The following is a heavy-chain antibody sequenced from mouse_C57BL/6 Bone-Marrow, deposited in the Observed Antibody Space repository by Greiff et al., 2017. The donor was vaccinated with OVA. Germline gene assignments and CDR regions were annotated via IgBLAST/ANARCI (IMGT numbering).Heavy chain of an antibody. CDR1: GFTFSDFY. V-gene: IGHV7-1*01. D-gene: IGHD2-1*01. Sequence: EVKVVESGGGLVQSGRSLRLSCATSGFTFSDFYMEWVRQAPGKGLEWIAASRNKANDYTTEYSASVKGRFIVSRDTSQSILYLQMNALRAEDTAIYYCARDAYGNYPYWYFDVWGTGTTVTVSS. J-gene: IGHJ1*03. CDR3: ARDAYGNYPYWYFDV. CDR2: SRNKANDYTT.